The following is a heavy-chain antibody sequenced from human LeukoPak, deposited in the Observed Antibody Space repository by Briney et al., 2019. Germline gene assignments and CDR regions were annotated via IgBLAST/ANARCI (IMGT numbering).Heavy chain of an antibody. CDR2: VSSSGTTT. Sequence: GGSLRVSCAASGFSFSNFEMNWVRQAQGKGLEWVAYVSSSGTTTYYADSVKGRFTISRDNAKNSLYLQMNSLRAEDTAVYYCARDMLGYFDSWGQGTLVTVSS. J-gene: IGHJ4*02. D-gene: IGHD2-15*01. CDR3: ARDMLGYFDS. CDR1: GFSFSNFE. V-gene: IGHV3-48*03.